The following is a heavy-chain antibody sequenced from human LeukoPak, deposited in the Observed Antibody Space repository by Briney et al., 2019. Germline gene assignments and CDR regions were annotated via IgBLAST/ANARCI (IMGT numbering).Heavy chain of an antibody. CDR2: IYYSGST. V-gene: IGHV4-39*07. CDR1: GGSISSSSYY. D-gene: IGHD2-15*01. J-gene: IGHJ4*02. CDR3: ARIDCSGGSCYSADY. Sequence: SETLSLTCTVSGGSISSSSYYWGWLRQPPGKGLEWIGSIYYSGSTYYNPSLKSRVTISVDTSKNQFSLKLSSVTAADTAVYYCARIDCSGGSCYSADYWGQGTLVTVSS.